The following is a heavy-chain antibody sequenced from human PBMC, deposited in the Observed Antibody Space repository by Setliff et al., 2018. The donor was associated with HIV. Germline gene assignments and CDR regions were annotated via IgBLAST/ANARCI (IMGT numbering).Heavy chain of an antibody. CDR3: ARAADYHDSSGYWAPPRYFDY. CDR2: IYHSGST. D-gene: IGHD3-22*01. CDR1: GGSISSSNW. Sequence: ASETLSLTCAVSGGSISSSNWWSWVRQPPGKGLEWIGEIYHSGSTNYNPSLKSRVSISVDTSKKQFSLKLSSVSAVDTAVYYCARAADYHDSSGYWAPPRYFDYWGQGTLVTVSS. J-gene: IGHJ4*02. V-gene: IGHV4-4*02.